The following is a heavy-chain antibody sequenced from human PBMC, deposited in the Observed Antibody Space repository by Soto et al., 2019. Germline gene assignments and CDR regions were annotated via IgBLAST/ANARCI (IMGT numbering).Heavy chain of an antibody. CDR2: INAGNGNT. V-gene: IGHV1-3*01. J-gene: IGHJ4*02. CDR1: GYTFTSYA. D-gene: IGHD6-13*01. CDR3: ARDLAAAGIRKYYFDY. Sequence: QVQLVQSGAEVKKPGASVKVSCKASGYTFTSYAMRWVRQAPGQRLEWMGWINAGNGNTKYSQKFQGRVTITRDTSASTAYMELSSLRSEDTAVYYCARDLAAAGIRKYYFDYWGQGTLVTVSS.